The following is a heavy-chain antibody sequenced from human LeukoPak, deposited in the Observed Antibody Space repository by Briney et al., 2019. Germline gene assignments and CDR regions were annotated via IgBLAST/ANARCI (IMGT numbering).Heavy chain of an antibody. D-gene: IGHD3-9*01. CDR1: GGTFSSYA. Sequence: SVKVSCKASGGTFSSYAISWVRQAPGQGLEWMGGIIPLFGRTNYAQKFQGRVTITADESTSTAYLELSSLRSGDTAVYYCARSILTGITVNPFEYWGRGTLVTVSS. CDR3: ARSILTGITVNPFEY. CDR2: IIPLFGRT. J-gene: IGHJ4*02. V-gene: IGHV1-69*13.